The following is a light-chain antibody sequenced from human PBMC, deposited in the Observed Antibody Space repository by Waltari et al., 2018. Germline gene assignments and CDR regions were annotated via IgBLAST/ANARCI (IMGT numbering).Light chain of an antibody. V-gene: IGLV3-21*02. J-gene: IGLJ3*02. CDR1: NIGGRS. Sequence: SSVLTPAPSVSVAPGQPATVTCGGDNIGGRSVHWYQQRPGRAPVLVVYLDSDRPSGIPDRFSGSKAGNAATLTINRVEAGDEADYYCHVWDGKTVMFGGGTKLTVL. CDR2: LDS. CDR3: HVWDGKTVM.